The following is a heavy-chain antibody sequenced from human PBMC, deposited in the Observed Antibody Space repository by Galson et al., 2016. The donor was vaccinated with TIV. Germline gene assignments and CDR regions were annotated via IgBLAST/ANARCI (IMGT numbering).Heavy chain of an antibody. CDR3: ARVFAPYNFDY. CDR1: GFPFSSYG. J-gene: IGHJ4*02. Sequence: LRLSCAASGFPFSSYGLHWVRQAPGKGLEWVAFISYDGSDINYADSVKGRFTISRDKSKNTLYLQMNSLRPENTAVYSCARVFAPYNFDYWGQGTLVTVSS. V-gene: IGHV3-30*04. D-gene: IGHD3-10*02. CDR2: ISYDGSDI.